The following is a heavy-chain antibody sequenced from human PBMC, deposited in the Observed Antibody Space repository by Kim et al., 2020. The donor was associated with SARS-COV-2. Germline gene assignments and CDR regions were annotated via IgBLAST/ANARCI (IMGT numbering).Heavy chain of an antibody. CDR3: IRAYDY. CDR2: EGSAI. Sequence: EGSAITTADCVKGRFITARDNAKSTLYLQMDSLRTEDTSVYYCIRAYDYWGQGTLVTVSS. J-gene: IGHJ4*02. V-gene: IGHV3-74*01. D-gene: IGHD3-10*01.